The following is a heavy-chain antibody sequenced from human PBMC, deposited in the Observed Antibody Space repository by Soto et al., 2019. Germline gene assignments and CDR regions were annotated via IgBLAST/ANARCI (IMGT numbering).Heavy chain of an antibody. D-gene: IGHD2-8*01. J-gene: IGHJ4*02. Sequence: QVQLVQSGAEVKKPGASVKVSCRTSGYTFSGFYIHWVRQAPGQGLESMGWIYPDSGGTDYAQKFQGRVTMTRDTSISTAYMELSRLRSDDTAGDYGRVTGVSAGDYWGQGTLVTVSS. CDR2: IYPDSGGT. CDR3: RVTGVSAGDY. V-gene: IGHV1-2*02. CDR1: GYTFSGFY.